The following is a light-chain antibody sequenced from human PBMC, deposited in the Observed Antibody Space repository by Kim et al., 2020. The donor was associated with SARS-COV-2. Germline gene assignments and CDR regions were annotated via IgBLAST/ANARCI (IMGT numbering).Light chain of an antibody. CDR2: GAS. Sequence: DIQMTQSPCSLSASFGDRVTITCRASQSISYFLNWYQQRPGKAPKLLIYGASTLHGGVPSRFSGSGSGTDFTLTISSLQPEDFATYYCQQSYTAPRTFGQGTKVDIK. CDR1: QSISYF. J-gene: IGKJ1*01. CDR3: QQSYTAPRT. V-gene: IGKV1-39*01.